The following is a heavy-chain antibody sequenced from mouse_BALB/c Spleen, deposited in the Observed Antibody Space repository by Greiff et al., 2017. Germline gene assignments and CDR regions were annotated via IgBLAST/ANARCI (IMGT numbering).Heavy chain of an antibody. Sequence: QVQLQQPGAELVRPGASVKLSCKASGYTFTSYWINWVKQRPGQGLEWIGNIYPSDSYTNYNQKFKDKATLTVDKSSSTAYMQLSIPTSEDSAVYYCTRGGVDYWGQGTTLTVSS. V-gene: IGHV1-69*02. J-gene: IGHJ2*01. CDR2: IYPSDSYT. CDR1: GYTFTSYW. CDR3: TRGGVDY.